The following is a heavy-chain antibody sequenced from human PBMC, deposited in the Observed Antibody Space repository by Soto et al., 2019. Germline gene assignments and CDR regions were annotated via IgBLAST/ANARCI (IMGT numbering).Heavy chain of an antibody. CDR2: IIPIFGTA. J-gene: IGHJ5*02. Sequence: ASVKVSCKASGGTFSSYAISWVRQAPGQGLEWVGGIIPIFGTASYAQKFQGRVTITADESTSTAYMELSSLRSEDTAVYYCARDLGDDCSSTSCYPPYNWFDPWGQGTLVTVSS. D-gene: IGHD2-2*01. CDR1: GGTFSSYA. CDR3: ARDLGDDCSSTSCYPPYNWFDP. V-gene: IGHV1-69*13.